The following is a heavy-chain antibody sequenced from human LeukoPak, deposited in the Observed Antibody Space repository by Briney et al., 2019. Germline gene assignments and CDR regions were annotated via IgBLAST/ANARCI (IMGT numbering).Heavy chain of an antibody. CDR3: SVSYLDASDYYDF. J-gene: IGHJ4*02. D-gene: IGHD3-22*01. Sequence: ASVKVSCKTSGYTFNSYGVTWVRQAPGQGLEWMGWISSHVGNTNYAQRFQGRVTMTKDTSTSTAYMELRSLRSDDTAVYYCSVSYLDASDYYDFWGQGTLVTVSS. CDR2: ISSHVGNT. V-gene: IGHV1-18*01. CDR1: GYTFNSYG.